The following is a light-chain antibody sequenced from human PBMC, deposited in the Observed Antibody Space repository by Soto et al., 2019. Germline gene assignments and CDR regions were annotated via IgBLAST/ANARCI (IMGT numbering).Light chain of an antibody. CDR2: GAS. J-gene: IGKJ5*01. CDR3: QQYNNWPLIT. V-gene: IGKV3-15*01. Sequence: EIVLTQSPGTLSLSPGERATLSCRASQSVSSSYLAWYQQKRGQAPRLLIYGASTRATGIPARFSGSGSGTEFTFTISSLQSEDFAVYYCQQYNNWPLITFGQGTRLEIK. CDR1: QSVSSSY.